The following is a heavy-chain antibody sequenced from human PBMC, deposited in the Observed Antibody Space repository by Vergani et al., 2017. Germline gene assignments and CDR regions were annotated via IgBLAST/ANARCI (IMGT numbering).Heavy chain of an antibody. CDR2: INPSGGST. V-gene: IGHV1-46*01. CDR3: ARDQGGSWFDP. D-gene: IGHD3-10*01. J-gene: IGHJ5*02. Sequence: QVQLVQSGAEVKKPGASVKVSCKASGYTFTSYYMHWVRQAPGQGLEWMGIINPSGGSTSYAQKLQGRVTMTRDTSTGTVYLELSSLRSEDTAVYYCARDQGGSWFDPWGQGALVTVCS. CDR1: GYTFTSYY.